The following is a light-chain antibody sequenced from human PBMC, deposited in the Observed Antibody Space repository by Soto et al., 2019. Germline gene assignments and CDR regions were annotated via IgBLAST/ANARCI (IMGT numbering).Light chain of an antibody. J-gene: IGKJ1*01. Sequence: DIQMTQSPTSLSASIGDRVTITCRASRGIRDSLAWYQQKPGKVPKLLIHAASTLQSGVPSRFSGSGSGTDFTLTISSLQPEDVATYYCHKYDSAPRTFGQGTKVEIK. CDR1: RGIRDS. CDR3: HKYDSAPRT. CDR2: AAS. V-gene: IGKV1-27*01.